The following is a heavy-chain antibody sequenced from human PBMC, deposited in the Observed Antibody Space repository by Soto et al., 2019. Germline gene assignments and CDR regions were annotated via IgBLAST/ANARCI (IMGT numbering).Heavy chain of an antibody. CDR3: VGGYPWVGFDY. V-gene: IGHV4-59*08. Sequence: SETLSLTCTVSGGFISSYYWSWIRQPPGKGLEWIGYIYYSGSTNYNPSLKSRVTISVDTSKNQVSLKVSSVTAADTAMYICVGGYPWVGFDYWGQGTLVTVSS. CDR2: IYYSGST. D-gene: IGHD2-15*01. J-gene: IGHJ4*02. CDR1: GGFISSYY.